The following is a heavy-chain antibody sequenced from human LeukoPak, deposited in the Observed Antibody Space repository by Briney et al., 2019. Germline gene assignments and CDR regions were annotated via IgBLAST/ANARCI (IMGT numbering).Heavy chain of an antibody. CDR1: GFTFSSYT. Sequence: LGGSLRLSCAASGFTFSSYTMSWVRQAPGKGLEWVSYISSSSSTIYYADSVKGRFTISRDNAKNSLYLQMNSLRAEDTALYYCAKDASTTARRTHFDYWGQGTLVTVSS. CDR2: ISSSSSTI. CDR3: AKDASTTARRTHFDY. J-gene: IGHJ4*02. V-gene: IGHV3-48*04. D-gene: IGHD4-17*01.